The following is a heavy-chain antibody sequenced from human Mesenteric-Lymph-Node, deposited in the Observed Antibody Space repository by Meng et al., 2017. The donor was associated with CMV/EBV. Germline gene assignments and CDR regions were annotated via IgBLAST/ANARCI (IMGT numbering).Heavy chain of an antibody. Sequence: TFRDDGINWVRQAPGQGLEWMGWISVYYSNPNYAQKFRDRVTMTTDTSTNTAYMELKSLKSDDTAMYYCARGFSHEEKSYEKGGWFDPWGLGTLVTVSS. CDR2: ISVYYSNP. CDR1: TFRDDG. J-gene: IGHJ5*02. D-gene: IGHD3-22*01. V-gene: IGHV1-18*01. CDR3: ARGFSHEEKSYEKGGWFDP.